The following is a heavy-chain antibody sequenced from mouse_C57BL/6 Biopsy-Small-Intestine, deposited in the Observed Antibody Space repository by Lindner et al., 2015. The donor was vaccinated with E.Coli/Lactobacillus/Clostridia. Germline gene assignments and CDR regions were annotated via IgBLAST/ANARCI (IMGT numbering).Heavy chain of an antibody. D-gene: IGHD1-1*01. CDR3: AREFITTIGYYFDY. Sequence: VQLQESGAELVKPGASVRLSYTASGFNIKDYFLHWVKQRTEQGLEWIGRIDPEDGETKYAPKFQDKATITADTSSNTAYLHLSSLTSEDSAVYYCAREFITTIGYYFDYWGHGTTLTVSS. CDR1: GFNIKDYF. V-gene: IGHV14-2*01. CDR2: IDPEDGET. J-gene: IGHJ2*01.